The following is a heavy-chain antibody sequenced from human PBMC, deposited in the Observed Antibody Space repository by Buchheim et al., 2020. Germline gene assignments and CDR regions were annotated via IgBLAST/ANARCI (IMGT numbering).Heavy chain of an antibody. J-gene: IGHJ6*02. D-gene: IGHD1-14*01. CDR1: GGSITSYY. CDR2: IHYSGST. V-gene: IGHV4-59*01. CDR3: ASSRGGNRRRDRYGMDV. Sequence: QVQLQESGPGLVKPSETLSLTCTVSGGSITSYYWSWIRQPPGKRLEWIGYIHYSGSTNYNPSLKSRVTISVDTSKKQFSLKLSSVTAADTAVYYCASSRGGNRRRDRYGMDVWGQGTT.